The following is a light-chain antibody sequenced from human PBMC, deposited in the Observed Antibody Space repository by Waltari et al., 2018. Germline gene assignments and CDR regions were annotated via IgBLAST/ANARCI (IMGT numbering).Light chain of an antibody. CDR1: QSVSSNF. CDR3: QQYGSSPLT. Sequence: EIVLTQSPGTLSLSPGERATLSCRASQSVSSNFLAWYQKKPGQAPRLLIYGASSRATGITDRVSGSGSGTDFTLTISRLEPEDFAVYYCQQYGSSPLTFGGGTKVEIK. J-gene: IGKJ4*01. CDR2: GAS. V-gene: IGKV3-20*01.